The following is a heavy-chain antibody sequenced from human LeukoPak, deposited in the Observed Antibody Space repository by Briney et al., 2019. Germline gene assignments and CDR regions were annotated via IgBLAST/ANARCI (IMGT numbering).Heavy chain of an antibody. V-gene: IGHV1-2*02. CDR1: GYTFTGYY. J-gene: IGHJ4*02. CDR3: ARVRISGSYGSPFDY. D-gene: IGHD1-26*01. CDR2: INPNSGGT. Sequence: ASVKVSCKASGYTFTGYYMHWVRQAPGQGLEWMGWINPNSGGTNYAQKFQGRVTMTRDTSISTAYMELSRLRSDDTAVYYCARVRISGSYGSPFDYWGQGTLVTVSS.